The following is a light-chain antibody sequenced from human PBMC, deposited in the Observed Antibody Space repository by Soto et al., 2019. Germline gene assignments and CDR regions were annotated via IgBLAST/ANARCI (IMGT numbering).Light chain of an antibody. CDR2: DAS. CDR1: QSVSGW. CDR3: QQYENLPT. V-gene: IGKV1-33*01. J-gene: IGKJ5*01. Sequence: DIQMTQSPSTLSASVGDTVTVTCRASQSVSGWLAWYQQKPGEAPKLLIYDASNLGAGVPSRFRGSGSGTDFTFTISRLQPEDIATYYCQQYENLPTFGQGTRLEI.